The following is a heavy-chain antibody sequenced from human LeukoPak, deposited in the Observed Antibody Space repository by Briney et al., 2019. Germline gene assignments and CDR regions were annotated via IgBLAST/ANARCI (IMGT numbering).Heavy chain of an antibody. Sequence: PSETLSLTCTVSGGSISSYYWSWIRQPPGKGLEWIGYIYYSGSTNYNPSLKSRVTISVDTSKNQFSLKLSSVTAADTAVYYCARHPTVTTRTGVWGFGYYWGQGTLVTVSS. CDR2: IYYSGST. V-gene: IGHV4-59*08. CDR3: ARHPTVTTRTGVWGFGYY. CDR1: GGSISSYY. D-gene: IGHD4-17*01. J-gene: IGHJ4*02.